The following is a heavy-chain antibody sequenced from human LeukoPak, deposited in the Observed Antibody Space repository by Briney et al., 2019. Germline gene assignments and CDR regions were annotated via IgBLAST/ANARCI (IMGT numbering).Heavy chain of an antibody. V-gene: IGHV1-69*05. CDR3: ARDRFYNGSGSHWCDP. J-gene: IGHJ5*02. D-gene: IGHD3-10*01. CDR2: IIPIFGTA. CDR1: GGTFSSYA. Sequence: GASVKVSCKASGGTFSSYAIRWVQQVPGHGLEWMGRIIPIFGTANNAQKLQGRVTITTDESTSPAYRELCILRSPATAVYTFARDRFYNGSGSHWCDPWGQGTLVTVSS.